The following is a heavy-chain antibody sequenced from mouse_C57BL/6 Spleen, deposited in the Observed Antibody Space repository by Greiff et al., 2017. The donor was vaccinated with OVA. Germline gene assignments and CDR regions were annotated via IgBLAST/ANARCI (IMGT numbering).Heavy chain of an antibody. J-gene: IGHJ2*01. CDR1: GYTFTSYW. Sequence: QVQLKQPGAELVRPGSSVKLSCKASGYTFTSYWMDWVKQRPGQGLEWIGNIYPSDSETHYNQKFKDKATLTVDKSSSTAYMQLSSLTSEDSAIYYCARGYYYGSSYPLFDYWGQGTTLTVSS. CDR2: IYPSDSET. V-gene: IGHV1-61*01. CDR3: ARGYYYGSSYPLFDY. D-gene: IGHD1-1*01.